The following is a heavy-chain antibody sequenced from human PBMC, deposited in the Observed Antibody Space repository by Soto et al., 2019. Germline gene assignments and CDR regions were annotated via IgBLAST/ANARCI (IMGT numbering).Heavy chain of an antibody. CDR2: IYSNGYT. J-gene: IGHJ4*02. Sequence: TLSLTCTVSGDSISSGGYYWSWIRQLPGKGLEWIGYIYSNGYTYYNPSLESRVTISLDTSNNQFSLKLTSVTAADTAVYYCARRYGSGFDYWGQGTLVNVSS. D-gene: IGHD5-18*01. V-gene: IGHV4-31*03. CDR3: ARRYGSGFDY. CDR1: GDSISSGGYY.